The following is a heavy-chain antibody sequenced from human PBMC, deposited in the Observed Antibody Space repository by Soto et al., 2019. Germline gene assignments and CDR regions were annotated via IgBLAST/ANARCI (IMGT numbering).Heavy chain of an antibody. D-gene: IGHD3-22*01. J-gene: IGHJ3*02. CDR3: ARGGPPDYYDSSGYPDDAFDI. CDR2: IYYSGST. V-gene: IGHV4-30-4*01. Sequence: QVQLQESGPGLVKPSQTLSLTCTVSGGSISSGDYYWSWIRQPPGKGLEWIGYIYYSGSTYYNPSLKSRVTISVDTSKNQFSLKLSSVTAADTAVYYCARGGPPDYYDSSGYPDDAFDIWGQGTMVTVSS. CDR1: GGSISSGDYY.